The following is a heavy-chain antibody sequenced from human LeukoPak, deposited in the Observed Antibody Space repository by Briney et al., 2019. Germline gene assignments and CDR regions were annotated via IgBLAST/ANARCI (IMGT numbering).Heavy chain of an antibody. J-gene: IGHJ4*02. CDR3: ARDSESVAGTLLFDC. V-gene: IGHV3-23*01. Sequence: PGGSLRLSCAASGFTFSNYAMSWVRQAPGKGLEWVSSISGSGGSTYYADSVKGRFTISRDNSKNTLYLQMNSLRAEDTAVYYCARDSESVAGTLLFDCWGQGTLVTVSS. D-gene: IGHD6-19*01. CDR1: GFTFSNYA. CDR2: ISGSGGST.